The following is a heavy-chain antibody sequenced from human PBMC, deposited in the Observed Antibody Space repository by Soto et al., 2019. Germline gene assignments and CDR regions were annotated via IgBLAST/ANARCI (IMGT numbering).Heavy chain of an antibody. D-gene: IGHD3-22*01. J-gene: IGHJ4*02. V-gene: IGHV4-30-4*01. Sequence: SETLSLTCTVSGGSISSGDYYWSWIRQPPGKGLEWIGYVYYSGSTYYNPSLKSRVTISVDTSKNQFSLKLSSVTAADTAVYYCARARYYYDSSGYSFDYWGQGTLVTVSS. CDR2: VYYSGST. CDR3: ARARYYYDSSGYSFDY. CDR1: GGSISSGDYY.